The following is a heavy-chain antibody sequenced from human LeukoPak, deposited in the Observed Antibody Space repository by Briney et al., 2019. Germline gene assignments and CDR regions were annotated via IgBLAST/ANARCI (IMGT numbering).Heavy chain of an antibody. CDR1: GLTLSDYW. J-gene: IGHJ6*04. CDR3: AELGITMIGGV. V-gene: IGHV3-7*01. CDR2: IKPDGSEK. Sequence: GGSLRLSCVAPGLTLSDYWMSWVRQAPGKGLEWVATIKPDGSEKYYVDSVKGRFTISRDNAKNSLYLQMNSLRAEDTAVYYCAELGITMIGGVWGKGTTVTISS. D-gene: IGHD3-10*02.